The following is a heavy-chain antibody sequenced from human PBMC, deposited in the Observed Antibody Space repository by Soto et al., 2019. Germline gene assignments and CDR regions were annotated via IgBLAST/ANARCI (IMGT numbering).Heavy chain of an antibody. Sequence: GGSLRLSCTASGFTFNNYWMHWVRQAPGKGLEWVANINQNENKKYYVDSVEGRFTISRDNGKNLLYLQMNSLRAEDTAVYYCVRDVEYTNVQVYYDVFDIWGQGTMVTVSS. CDR2: INQNENKK. CDR3: VRDVEYTNVQVYYDVFDI. D-gene: IGHD2-8*01. V-gene: IGHV3-7*03. J-gene: IGHJ3*02. CDR1: GFTFNNYW.